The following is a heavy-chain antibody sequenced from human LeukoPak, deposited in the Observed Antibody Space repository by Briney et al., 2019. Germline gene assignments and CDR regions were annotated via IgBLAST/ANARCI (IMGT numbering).Heavy chain of an antibody. CDR2: MTSSRYI. CDR3: TRDQFFDYDNDDAFDV. CDR1: GFSLKTYN. J-gene: IGHJ3*01. Sequence: PGGSLRLSCAASGFSLKTYNMNWVRQAPGKGLEWVSSMTSSRYIYYADSVKGRFTISRDDANNLAFLQMHSLRAEDTAIYYCTRDQFFDYDNDDAFDVWGRGTKVIVSS. V-gene: IGHV3-21*04. D-gene: IGHD3-22*01.